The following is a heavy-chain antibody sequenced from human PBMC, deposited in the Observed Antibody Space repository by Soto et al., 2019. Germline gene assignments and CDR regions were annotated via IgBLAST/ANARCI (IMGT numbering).Heavy chain of an antibody. D-gene: IGHD4-17*01. Sequence: QVQLQESGPGLVKPSGTLSLTCAVSSGSISSSNWWSWVRQPPGKGLEWIGEIYHSGSTNYNPSLKSRVTISVDKSKNQFSLKLSAVTAADTAVYYCARRDDYGDYGGAFDIWGQGTMVTVSS. CDR1: SGSISSSNW. V-gene: IGHV4-4*02. CDR3: ARRDDYGDYGGAFDI. J-gene: IGHJ3*02. CDR2: IYHSGST.